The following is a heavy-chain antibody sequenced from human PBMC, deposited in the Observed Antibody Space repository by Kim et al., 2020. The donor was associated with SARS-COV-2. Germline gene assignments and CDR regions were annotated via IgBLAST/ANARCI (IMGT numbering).Heavy chain of an antibody. CDR3: AATNYYDSSGYHAPPLDY. V-gene: IGHV3-30*03. D-gene: IGHD3-22*01. J-gene: IGHJ4*02. Sequence: KGRFTISRDNSKNTLYLQMNSLGAEDTAVYYCAATNYYDSSGYHAPPLDYWGQGTLVTVSS.